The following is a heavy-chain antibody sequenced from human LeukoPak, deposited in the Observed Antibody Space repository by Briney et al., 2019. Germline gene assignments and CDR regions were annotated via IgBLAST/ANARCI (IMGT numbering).Heavy chain of an antibody. D-gene: IGHD6-13*01. CDR1: GGSFSGYY. J-gene: IGHJ5*02. CDR2: INHSGST. V-gene: IGHV4-34*01. CDR3: ARDSRGYSSSWYDP. Sequence: SETLSLTCAVYGGSFSGYYWSWIRQPPGKGLEWIGEINHSGSTNYNPSLKSRVTISVDTSKNQFSLKLSSVTAADTAVYYCARDSRGYSSSWYDPWGQGTLVTVSS.